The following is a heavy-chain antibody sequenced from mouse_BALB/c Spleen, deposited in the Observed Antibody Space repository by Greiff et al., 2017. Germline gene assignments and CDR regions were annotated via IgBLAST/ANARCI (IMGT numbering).Heavy chain of an antibody. CDR2: ISSGGST. CDR3: ARERRGDYYAMDY. D-gene: IGHD2-12*01. Sequence: EVQVVESGGGLVKPGGSLKLSCAASGFTFSSYAMSWVRQTPEKRLEWVASISSGGSTYYPDSVKGRFTISRDNARNILYLQMSSLRSEDTAMYYCARERRGDYYAMDYWGQGTSVTVSS. CDR1: GFTFSSYA. V-gene: IGHV5-6-5*01. J-gene: IGHJ4*01.